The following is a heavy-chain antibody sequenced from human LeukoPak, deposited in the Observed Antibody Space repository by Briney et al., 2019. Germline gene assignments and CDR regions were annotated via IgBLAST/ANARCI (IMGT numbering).Heavy chain of an antibody. Sequence: GGSLRLFCAASGFTLSSYDMHWVRQATGKGLEWVSAIGTAGDTYYPGSVKGRFTISRENAKNSLYLQMNSLRAGDTAVYYCARDSSAGAFDIWGQGTMVIVSS. V-gene: IGHV3-13*01. D-gene: IGHD6-19*01. J-gene: IGHJ3*02. CDR3: ARDSSAGAFDI. CDR2: IGTAGDT. CDR1: GFTLSSYD.